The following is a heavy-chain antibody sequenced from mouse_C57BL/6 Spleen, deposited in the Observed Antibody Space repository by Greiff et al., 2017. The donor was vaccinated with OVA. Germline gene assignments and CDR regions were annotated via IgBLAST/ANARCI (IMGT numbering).Heavy chain of an antibody. CDR3: ARHPLVYYYFDY. D-gene: IGHD2-10*02. CDR1: GFTFSSYT. J-gene: IGHJ2*01. V-gene: IGHV5-9*01. CDR2: ISGGGGNT. Sequence: EVQRVESGGGLVKPGGSLKLSCAASGFTFSSYTMSWVRQTPEKRLEWVATISGGGGNTYYPDSVKGRFTIARDNAKNTLYLQMSSLRSEDTALYYCARHPLVYYYFDYWGQGTTLTVSS.